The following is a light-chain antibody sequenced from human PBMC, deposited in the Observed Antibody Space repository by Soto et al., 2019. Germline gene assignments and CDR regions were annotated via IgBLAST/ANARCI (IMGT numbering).Light chain of an antibody. CDR3: SSYAGSNNLV. V-gene: IGLV1-47*02. CDR2: SNN. CDR1: SSNIGSNY. Sequence: QSVLTQPPSASGTPGQRVTISCSGSSSNIGSNYVYWYQQLPGTAPKLLIYSNNQRPSGVPDRFSGSKSGTSASLAISGLRSEDEADYYCSSYAGSNNLVLGGGTKLTVL. J-gene: IGLJ2*01.